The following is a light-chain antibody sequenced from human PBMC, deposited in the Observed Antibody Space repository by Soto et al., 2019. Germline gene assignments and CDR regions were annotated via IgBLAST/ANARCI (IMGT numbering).Light chain of an antibody. CDR2: AAS. V-gene: IGKV1-17*02. CDR3: QQTRSYPST. Sequence: IQMTQSPSSLSVSVTDRVTITCRASQDIGNDLGWYQQRPGEAPELLLYAASTLRSGVPSRFSGSGSGTQFTLTINNLQAEDFATYYCQQTRSYPSTFGGGTKVEIK. CDR1: QDIGND. J-gene: IGKJ4*01.